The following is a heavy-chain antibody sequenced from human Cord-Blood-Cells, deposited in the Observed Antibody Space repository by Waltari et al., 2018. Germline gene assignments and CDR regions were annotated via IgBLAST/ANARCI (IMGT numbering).Heavy chain of an antibody. D-gene: IGHD1-7*01. CDR1: GFTVSSNY. CDR2: IYSGGST. CDR3: ARKGRYAGDNWNYAFDI. J-gene: IGHJ3*02. V-gene: IGHV3-53*02. Sequence: EVQLVETGGGLIQPGGSLRLSCAASGFTVSSNYMSWVRQAPGQGLGWVSVIYSGGSTYYADSVKGRFTISRDNSKNTLYLQMNSLRAEDTAVYYCARKGRYAGDNWNYAFDIWGQGTMVTVSS.